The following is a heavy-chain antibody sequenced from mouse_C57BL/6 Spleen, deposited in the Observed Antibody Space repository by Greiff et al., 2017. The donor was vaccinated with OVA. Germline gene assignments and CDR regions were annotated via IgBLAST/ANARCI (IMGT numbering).Heavy chain of an antibody. CDR2: IDPEDGET. V-gene: IGHV14-2*01. CDR1: GFNIKDYY. Sequence: VQLKESGAELVKPGASVKLSCTASGFNIKDYYMHWVKQRTEQGLEWIGRIDPEDGETKYAPKFQGKATITADTSSNTAYLQLSSLTSEDTAVYYCARGGGITTVVATWENWGQGTTLTVSS. J-gene: IGHJ2*01. D-gene: IGHD1-1*01. CDR3: ARGGGITTVVATWEN.